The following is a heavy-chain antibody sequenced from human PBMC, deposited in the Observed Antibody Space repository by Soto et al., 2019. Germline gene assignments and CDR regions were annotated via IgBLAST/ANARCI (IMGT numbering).Heavy chain of an antibody. V-gene: IGHV6-1*01. CDR1: GDSVSSNSAA. Sequence: SQTLSLTCAISGDSVSSNSAAWNWIRQSPSRGLEWLGRTYYRSKWYNDYAESVKSRLTITPDTTNNQISLQLNSVIPEDAAVYYCVRQPLANLALYGMDVWGQGTTVTVSS. CDR3: VRQPLANLALYGMDV. D-gene: IGHD6-6*01. CDR2: TYYRSKWYN. J-gene: IGHJ6*02.